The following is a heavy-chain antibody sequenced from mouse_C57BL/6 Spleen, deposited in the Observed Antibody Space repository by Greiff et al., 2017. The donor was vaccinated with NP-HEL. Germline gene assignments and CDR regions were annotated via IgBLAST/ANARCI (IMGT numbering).Heavy chain of an antibody. V-gene: IGHV10-3*01. Sequence: VQLKQSGGGLVQPKGSLKLSCAASGFTFNTYAMPWARQAPGKGLEWVARIRSKSSNYATYYADSVKDRFTISRDDSQSMLYLQMNNLKTEDTAMYYCVRGSYDYDDSWFAYWGQGTLVTVSA. D-gene: IGHD2-4*01. CDR1: GFTFNTYA. J-gene: IGHJ3*01. CDR3: VRGSYDYDDSWFAY. CDR2: IRSKSSNYAT.